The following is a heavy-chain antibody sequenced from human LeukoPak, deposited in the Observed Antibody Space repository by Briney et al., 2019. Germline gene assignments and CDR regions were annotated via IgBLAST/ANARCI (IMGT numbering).Heavy chain of an antibody. CDR2: ISYDGSGR. Sequence: GGSLRLSCAASGFTFSSYAMNWVRQAPGKGLEWVALISYDGSGRYYGDSVKGRFTISRDNSKNTLYLQMNSLRAEDTAVYYCAKEGYYYDSSGYNYYYGMDVWGQGTTVTVSS. V-gene: IGHV3-30*04. D-gene: IGHD3-22*01. CDR1: GFTFSSYA. J-gene: IGHJ6*02. CDR3: AKEGYYYDSSGYNYYYGMDV.